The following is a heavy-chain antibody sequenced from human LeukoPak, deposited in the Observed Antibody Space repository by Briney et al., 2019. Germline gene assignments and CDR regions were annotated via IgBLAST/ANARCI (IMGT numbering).Heavy chain of an antibody. Sequence: GGSLRLSCVASGFIFGDDAMSWVRQAPGKGLEWVSSISSRSSYIYHADSVKGRFTISRDNAKNSLYLQMNSLRAEDTAVYYCVPYYYDSSGLPGGYWGQGTLVTVSS. V-gene: IGHV3-21*01. CDR3: VPYYYDSSGLPGGY. D-gene: IGHD3-22*01. J-gene: IGHJ4*02. CDR2: ISSRSSYI. CDR1: GFIFGDDA.